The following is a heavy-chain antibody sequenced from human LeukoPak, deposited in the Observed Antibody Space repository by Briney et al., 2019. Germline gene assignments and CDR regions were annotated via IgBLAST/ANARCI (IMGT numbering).Heavy chain of an antibody. CDR2: ISGGGGST. Sequence: GALRLSCAASGFTFSSYAMSWVRQAPGKGLEWVSAISGGGGSTYYADSVKGRFTISRDNSKNTLYLQMNSLRAEDTAVYYCAKDRSEGYYFDYWGQGTLVTVSS. J-gene: IGHJ4*02. CDR1: GFTFSSYA. V-gene: IGHV3-23*01. CDR3: AKDRSEGYYFDY.